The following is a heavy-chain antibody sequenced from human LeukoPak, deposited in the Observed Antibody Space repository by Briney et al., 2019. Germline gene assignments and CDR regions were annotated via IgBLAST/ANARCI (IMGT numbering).Heavy chain of an antibody. CDR3: VFEVPNYFDI. CDR2: INPSGSST. J-gene: IGHJ3*02. Sequence: GASVKVSCKASGYTFTSHYMHWVRQAPGQGLEWMGIINPSGSSTSYAQKFQGRVALTRDKSTTTVYMELSSLRSDDTAVYYCVFEVPNYFDIWGQGTMVTVSS. CDR1: GYTFTSHY. D-gene: IGHD4/OR15-4a*01. V-gene: IGHV1-46*01.